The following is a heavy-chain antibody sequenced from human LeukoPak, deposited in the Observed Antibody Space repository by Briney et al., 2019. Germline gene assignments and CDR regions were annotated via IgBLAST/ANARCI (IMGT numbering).Heavy chain of an antibody. V-gene: IGHV3-23*01. J-gene: IGHJ5*02. CDR2: ISGSGSST. CDR3: AKGSGINHYHWIDP. Sequence: PGGSLRLSCAASGFTFSIYAMSWVRQAPGKGLEWVSSISGSGSSTYYADSVKGRFTISRDNSKNTLYLQMDSLRAEDTALYYCAKGSGINHYHWIDPWGQGTLVTVSS. D-gene: IGHD1-14*01. CDR1: GFTFSIYA.